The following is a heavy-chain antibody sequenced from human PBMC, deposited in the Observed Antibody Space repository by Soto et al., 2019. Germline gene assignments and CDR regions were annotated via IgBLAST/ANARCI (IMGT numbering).Heavy chain of an antibody. V-gene: IGHV4-39*01. Sequence: QLQLQESGPGLVKPSETLSLTCTVSGGSISSSSYYWGWIRQPPGKGLEWIGSIYYSGSTYYNPSLKSRVTISVDTSKNQFSLKLSSVTAADTAVYYCARYVVGGDYWDFDLWGRGTLVTVSS. CDR2: IYYSGST. D-gene: IGHD4-17*01. J-gene: IGHJ2*01. CDR1: GGSISSSSYY. CDR3: ARYVVGGDYWDFDL.